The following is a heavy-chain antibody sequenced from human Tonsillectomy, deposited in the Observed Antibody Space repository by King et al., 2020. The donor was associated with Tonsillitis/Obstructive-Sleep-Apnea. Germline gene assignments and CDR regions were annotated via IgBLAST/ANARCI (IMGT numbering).Heavy chain of an antibody. CDR1: GGSFSGYY. J-gene: IGHJ5*02. CDR2: INHSGST. CDR3: ARGIVVVPAAINWFDP. D-gene: IGHD2-2*01. Sequence: VQLPQWGAGLLKPSETLSLTCAVYGGSFSGYYWSWIRQPPGKGLEWIGEINHSGSTNYNPSLKSRVTISVYTSKNQFSLKLSSVTAADTAVYYCARGIVVVPAAINWFDPWGQGTLVTVSS. V-gene: IGHV4-34*01.